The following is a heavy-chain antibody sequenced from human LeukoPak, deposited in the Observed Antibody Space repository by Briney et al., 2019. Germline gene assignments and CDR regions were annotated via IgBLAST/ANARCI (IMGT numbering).Heavy chain of an antibody. Sequence: QSGGSLRLSCAASGFTFSNYWMGWVRQAPGKGLEWVASISHDGSEKYCVDSVKGRFTISRDNAKNSLSLQMGSLEAEDTAVYYCARDTHGGFDFWGQGILVTVSS. D-gene: IGHD4-23*01. CDR1: GFTFSNYW. V-gene: IGHV3-7*03. CDR3: ARDTHGGFDF. J-gene: IGHJ4*02. CDR2: ISHDGSEK.